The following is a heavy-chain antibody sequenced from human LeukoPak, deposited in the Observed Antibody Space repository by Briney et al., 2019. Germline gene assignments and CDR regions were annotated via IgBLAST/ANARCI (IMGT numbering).Heavy chain of an antibody. Sequence: HPGGSLRLSCAASGFTVSSSYMSWVRQAPGKGLEWVSLIYSGGSTYYAASVKGRFTISRDNSKNTLYLQMNNLRPEDTAVYYCAKGYNYAYEYWGQGTLVTVSS. J-gene: IGHJ4*02. CDR1: GFTVSSSY. D-gene: IGHD5-18*01. V-gene: IGHV3-53*01. CDR3: AKGYNYAYEY. CDR2: IYSGGST.